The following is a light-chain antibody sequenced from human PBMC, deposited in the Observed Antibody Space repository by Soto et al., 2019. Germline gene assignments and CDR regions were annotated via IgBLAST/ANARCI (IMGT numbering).Light chain of an antibody. Sequence: QSVLTQPHSASGSTGQSVTISCTGTSSDVGGYKYLSWYQQYPGKAPKLMIYEVSKRPSAVPARFSGSKSGNTASIAVSELQAEYEADYYCTSYGGSNDPCVCGTGTKVTVL. CDR3: TSYGGSNDPCV. CDR2: EVS. CDR1: SSDVGGYKY. V-gene: IGLV2-8*01. J-gene: IGLJ1*01.